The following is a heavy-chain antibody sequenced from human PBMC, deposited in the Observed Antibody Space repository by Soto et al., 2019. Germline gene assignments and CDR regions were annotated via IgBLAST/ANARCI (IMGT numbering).Heavy chain of an antibody. CDR1: GGTFSSYA. D-gene: IGHD3-3*01. J-gene: IGHJ5*02. V-gene: IGHV1-69*13. Sequence: GASVKVSCKASGGTFSSYAISWVRQAPGQGLEWMGGIIPIFGTANYAQKFQGRVTITADESTSTAYMELSSLRSEDTAVYYCAREGNIFGPNRFDPWGQGTLVTVSS. CDR3: AREGNIFGPNRFDP. CDR2: IIPIFGTA.